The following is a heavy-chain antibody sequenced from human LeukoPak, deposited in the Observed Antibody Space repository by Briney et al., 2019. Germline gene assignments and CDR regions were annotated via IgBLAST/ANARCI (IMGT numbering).Heavy chain of an antibody. CDR2: IDKKDNLYAT. CDR3: TRDRGTYNWFDP. D-gene: IGHD2-15*01. Sequence: GGALRLSCAASGFTFSGSAVHWVRQSSGKGLEWVGHIDKKDNLYATAYAESVKGRFTISRDDSKDTAFLHMDSLKTEDTALYYCTRDRGTYNWFDPWGQGTLVTVSS. V-gene: IGHV3-73*01. J-gene: IGHJ5*02. CDR1: GFTFSGSA.